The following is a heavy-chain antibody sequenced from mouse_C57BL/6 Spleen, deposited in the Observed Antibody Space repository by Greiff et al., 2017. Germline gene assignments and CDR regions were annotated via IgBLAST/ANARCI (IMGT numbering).Heavy chain of an antibody. CDR2: IDPETGVT. CDR3: TRGGYYAMDY. V-gene: IGHV1-15*01. J-gene: IGHJ4*01. CDR1: GYTFTDYE. Sequence: QVQLQQSGAELVRPGASVTLSCKASGYTFTDYEMHWVKQTPVHGLEWIGAIDPETGVTAYNQKFKGKAILTADKSSSTAYMELRSLTSDDSAVYYCTRGGYYAMDYWGQGTSVTVSS.